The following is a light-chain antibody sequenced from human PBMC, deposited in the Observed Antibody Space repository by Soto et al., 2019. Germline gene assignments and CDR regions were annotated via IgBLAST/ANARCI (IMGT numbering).Light chain of an antibody. Sequence: QAVVTQDPSLTVSAGGTGTLTCDSSTGPFTIRHYPYWFQQRPGQAPRTLFFDTYNKHSWTPARFSASLIGGKAVLTVSGAQPEDEGDYYCLLSYDAARRLFGTGTKLTVL. V-gene: IGLV7-46*01. CDR3: LLSYDAARRL. J-gene: IGLJ1*01. CDR2: DTY. CDR1: TGPFTIRHY.